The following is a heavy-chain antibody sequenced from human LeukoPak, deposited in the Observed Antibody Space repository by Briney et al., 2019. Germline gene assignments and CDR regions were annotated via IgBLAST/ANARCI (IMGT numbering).Heavy chain of an antibody. Sequence: SETLSLTCTVSGGSISSYYWSWIRQPPGKGLEWIGYIYYSGNANYNPSLKSRVTISVDTFKNQFSLKLASVSAADTAVYYCARGGTQLTFPVWGQGTLVTVSS. CDR1: GGSISSYY. V-gene: IGHV4-59*01. CDR2: IYYSGNA. D-gene: IGHD4/OR15-4a*01. J-gene: IGHJ4*02. CDR3: ARGGTQLTFPV.